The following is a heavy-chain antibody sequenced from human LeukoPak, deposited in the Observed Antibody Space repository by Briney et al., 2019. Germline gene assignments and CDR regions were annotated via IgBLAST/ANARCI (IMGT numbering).Heavy chain of an antibody. J-gene: IGHJ4*02. CDR2: IKQDGSEK. V-gene: IGHV3-7*01. CDR3: ARDYDYVWGSYRSSVFDY. D-gene: IGHD3-16*02. CDR1: GFTFSSYW. Sequence: GRSLRLSCAASGFTFSSYWMSWVRQAPGKGLEWVANIKQDGSEKYYVDSVKGRFTISRDNAKNSLYLQMNSLRAEDTAVYYCARDYDYVWGSYRSSVFDYWGQGTLVTVSS.